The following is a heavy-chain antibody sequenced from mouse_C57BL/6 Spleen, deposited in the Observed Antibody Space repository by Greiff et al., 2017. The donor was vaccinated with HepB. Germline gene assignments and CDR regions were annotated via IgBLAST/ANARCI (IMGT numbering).Heavy chain of an antibody. Sequence: QVQLQQPGAELVRPGSSVKLSCKASGYTFTSYWMDWVKQRPGQGLEWIGNIYPSDSETHYNQKFKDKATLTVDKSSSTAYMQLSSLTSEDSAVYCWARNWGVWYFDVWGRGTTVTVSS. D-gene: IGHD4-1*01. CDR2: IYPSDSET. J-gene: IGHJ1*03. V-gene: IGHV1-61*01. CDR3: ARNWGVWYFDV. CDR1: GYTFTSYW.